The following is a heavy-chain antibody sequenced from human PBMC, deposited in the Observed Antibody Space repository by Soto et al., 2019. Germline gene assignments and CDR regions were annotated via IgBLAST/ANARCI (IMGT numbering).Heavy chain of an antibody. V-gene: IGHV3-48*02. Sequence: GGSLRLSCAAFGFSFSSYSMNWVRQAPGKGLEWVSYISSLCRTIYYADSVKGRFTISRDNAKNSLYLQMKSLRDEDTAVYYCASGFYYDSSGYPIPIPAGVFDYWGQGTLVTVSS. CDR3: ASGFYYDSSGYPIPIPAGVFDY. CDR2: ISSLCRTI. D-gene: IGHD3-22*01. J-gene: IGHJ4*02. CDR1: GFSFSSYS.